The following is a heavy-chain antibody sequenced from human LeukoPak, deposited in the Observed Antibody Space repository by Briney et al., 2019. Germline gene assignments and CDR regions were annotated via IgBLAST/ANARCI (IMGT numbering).Heavy chain of an antibody. CDR3: ARSSYSSSSSV. J-gene: IGHJ3*01. Sequence: PGGSLRLSCAAPGFSFSSNWMGWVRQAPGKGLEWVVHIKRDGSQKYYLDSVKGRFTISRDNAKNSLYLQMNSLRVEDTAVYYCARSSYSSSSSVWGQGTMVTVSS. CDR2: IKRDGSQK. D-gene: IGHD6-6*01. V-gene: IGHV3-7*01. CDR1: GFSFSSNW.